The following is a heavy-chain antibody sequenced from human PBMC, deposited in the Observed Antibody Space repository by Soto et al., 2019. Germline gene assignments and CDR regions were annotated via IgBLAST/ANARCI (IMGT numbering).Heavy chain of an antibody. J-gene: IGHJ4*02. CDR1: GGSISSSSYY. D-gene: IGHD6-13*01. CDR3: ARGRKGFSSSCYVD. CDR2: IYYSGST. Sequence: SETLSLTCTVSGGSISSSSYYWGWTRQPPGKGLEWIGSIYYSGSTYYNPSLKSRVTISVDTSKNQLSLKLSSVTAADTAVYYCARGRKGFSSSCYVDWGQGTLVTVSS. V-gene: IGHV4-39*01.